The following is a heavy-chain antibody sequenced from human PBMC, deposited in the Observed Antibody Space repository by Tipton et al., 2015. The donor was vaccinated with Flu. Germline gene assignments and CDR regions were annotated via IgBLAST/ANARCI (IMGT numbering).Heavy chain of an antibody. V-gene: IGHV3-74*01. J-gene: IGHJ4*02. CDR3: IRYCSGEDCYGVVGWL. CDR2: INSDGSST. D-gene: IGHD2-15*01. Sequence: SLRLSCAASGFTFGGYWMHWVRQAPGKGLVWVSRINSDGSSTSYADSVKGRFTISRDNAKSTLYLQMNSLRAEDTAVYYCIRYCSGEDCYGVVGWLWGQGALVTVSS. CDR1: GFTFGGYW.